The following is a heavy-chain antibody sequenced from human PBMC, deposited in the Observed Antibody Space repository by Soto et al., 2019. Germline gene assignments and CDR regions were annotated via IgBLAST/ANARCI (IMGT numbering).Heavy chain of an antibody. Sequence: EVQLVECGGGLVQPGGSVRLSCAASGFTFSSYWMHWVRQAPGKGLMWVSRIHNDGSTTRYADSVKGRFTISRDNAKNTLYLQMSSLRVEDTAVYYCARDNWNSYWGQGTLVTVSS. V-gene: IGHV3-74*01. D-gene: IGHD1-7*01. CDR3: ARDNWNSY. J-gene: IGHJ4*01. CDR2: IHNDGSTT. CDR1: GFTFSSYW.